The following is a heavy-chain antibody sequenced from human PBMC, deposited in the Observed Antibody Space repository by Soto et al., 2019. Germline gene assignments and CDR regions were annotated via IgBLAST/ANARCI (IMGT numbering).Heavy chain of an antibody. J-gene: IGHJ4*02. D-gene: IGHD5-12*01. CDR1: GGTFSSYT. Sequence: QVQLVQSGAEVKKPGSSVKVSCKASGGTFSSYTISWVRQAPGQGLEWMGRIIPILGIANYAQKFQGRVTFTADKSTSTAYMELSSLRSEDTAVYYCAKGDSGYDWGEDWGQGTLVTVSS. CDR3: AKGDSGYDWGED. CDR2: IIPILGIA. V-gene: IGHV1-69*02.